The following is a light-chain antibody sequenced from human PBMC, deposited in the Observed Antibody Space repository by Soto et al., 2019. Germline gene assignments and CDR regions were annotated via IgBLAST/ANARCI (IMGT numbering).Light chain of an antibody. V-gene: IGKV3-15*01. Sequence: VMTQSPVTLSVSPGETATISCRASHSVSSNLAWFQQKPDQAPRLLIFGASTRATGIPARFSGSGSGTEFTLTISSLQSEDFAVYYCQQYNGWPLITFGQGTRLEIK. CDR2: GAS. J-gene: IGKJ5*01. CDR1: HSVSSN. CDR3: QQYNGWPLIT.